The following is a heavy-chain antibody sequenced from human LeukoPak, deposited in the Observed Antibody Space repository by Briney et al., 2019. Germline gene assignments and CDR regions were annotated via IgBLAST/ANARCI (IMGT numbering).Heavy chain of an antibody. CDR3: ASNYYDSSGYYPEFDY. CDR1: GGSISSYY. V-gene: IGHV4-4*07. D-gene: IGHD3-22*01. Sequence: SETLSLTCTVSGGSISSYYWSWIRQPAGKGLEWIGRIYTSGSTNYNPSLKSRVTMSVDTSENQFSLKLSSVTAADTAVYYCASNYYDSSGYYPEFDYWGQGTLVTVSS. J-gene: IGHJ4*02. CDR2: IYTSGST.